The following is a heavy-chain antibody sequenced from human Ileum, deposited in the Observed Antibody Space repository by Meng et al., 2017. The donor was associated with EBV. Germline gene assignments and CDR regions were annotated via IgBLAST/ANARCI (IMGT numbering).Heavy chain of an antibody. J-gene: IGHJ4*02. CDR1: GFTFSDYY. CDR2: ISSSGSTI. V-gene: IGHV3-11*01. CDR3: AREYGDYGYYFDY. Sequence: QVQVVVPGGCLVMPGGSLRLACAASGFTFSDYYMSWIRQAPGKGLEWVSYISSSGSTIYYADSVKGRFTISRDNAKNSLYLQMNSLRAEDTAVYYCAREYGDYGYYFDYWGQGTLVTVSS. D-gene: IGHD4-17*01.